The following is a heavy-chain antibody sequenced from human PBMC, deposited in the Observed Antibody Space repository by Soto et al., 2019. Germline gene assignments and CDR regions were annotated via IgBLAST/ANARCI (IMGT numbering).Heavy chain of an antibody. J-gene: IGHJ5*02. CDR2: IYYSGST. CDR1: GGSISNYY. V-gene: IGHV4-59*01. CDR3: ARDRWFDP. Sequence: KPSETLSLTCTVSGGSISNYYWSWIRQPPGKGLEWIGYIYYSGSTNYNPSLKSRVTISVDTSKNQFSLKLSSVTAADTAVYYCARDRWFDPWGQGTLVTVSS.